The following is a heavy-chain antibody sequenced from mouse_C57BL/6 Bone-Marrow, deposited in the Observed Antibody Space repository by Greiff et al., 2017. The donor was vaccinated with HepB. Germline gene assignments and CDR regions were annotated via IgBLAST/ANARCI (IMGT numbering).Heavy chain of an antibody. D-gene: IGHD1-1*01. CDR3: ARLGDYYGSSYYFDV. Sequence: EVHLVESGPELVKPGASVKIPCKASGYTFTDYNMDWVKQSHGKSLEWIGDINPNNGGTIYNQKFKGKATLTVDKSSSTAYMELRSLTSEDTAVYYCARLGDYYGSSYYFDVWGTGTTVTVSS. CDR1: GYTFTDYN. CDR2: INPNNGGT. V-gene: IGHV1-18*01. J-gene: IGHJ1*03.